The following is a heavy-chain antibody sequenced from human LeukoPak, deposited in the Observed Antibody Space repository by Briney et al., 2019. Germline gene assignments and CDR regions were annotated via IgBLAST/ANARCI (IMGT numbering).Heavy chain of an antibody. D-gene: IGHD4-17*01. CDR1: GGSFSGYY. CDR2: IYYSGST. CDR3: ARGRSYGDYHFDP. V-gene: IGHV4-59*01. J-gene: IGHJ5*02. Sequence: SETLSLTCAVYGGSFSGYYWSWIRQPPGKGLEWIGYIYYSGSTNYNPSLKSRVTISVDTSKNQFSLKLSSVTAADTAVYYCARGRSYGDYHFDPWGQGTLVTVSS.